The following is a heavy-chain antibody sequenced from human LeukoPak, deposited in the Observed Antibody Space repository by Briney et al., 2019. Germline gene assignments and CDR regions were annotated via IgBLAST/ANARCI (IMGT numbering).Heavy chain of an antibody. CDR2: IIPIFGTA. V-gene: IGHV1-69*06. Sequence: ASVKVSCKASGGTFSSYAISWVRQAPGQGLEWMGGIIPIFGTANYAQKFQGRVTITADKSTSTAYMELSSLRSDDTAVYYCARGEARRIRFLEWLPSTHNNWFDPWGQGTLVTVSS. D-gene: IGHD3-3*01. CDR3: ARGEARRIRFLEWLPSTHNNWFDP. J-gene: IGHJ5*02. CDR1: GGTFSSYA.